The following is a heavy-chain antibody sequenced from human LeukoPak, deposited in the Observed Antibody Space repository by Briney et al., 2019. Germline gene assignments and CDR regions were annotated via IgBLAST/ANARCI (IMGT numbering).Heavy chain of an antibody. V-gene: IGHV3-30-3*01. CDR1: GFTFSSYA. J-gene: IGHJ4*02. CDR3: ASGREQQLVLGY. Sequence: GGSLRLSCAASGFTFSSYAMHWVCQAPGKGLEWVAVISYDGSNKYYADSVKGRFTISRDNSKNTLYLQMNSLRAEDTAVYYCASGREQQLVLGYWGQGTLVTVSS. CDR2: ISYDGSNK. D-gene: IGHD6-13*01.